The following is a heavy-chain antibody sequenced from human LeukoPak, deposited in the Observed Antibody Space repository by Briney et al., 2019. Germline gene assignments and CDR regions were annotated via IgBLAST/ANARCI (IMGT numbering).Heavy chain of an antibody. CDR3: VREESGGYFDY. J-gene: IGHJ4*02. CDR1: GFTFTKYL. CDR2: IAPSVDTT. D-gene: IGHD2-8*02. Sequence: ASVKVSCKSSGFTFTKYLLHWVRQAPGQGLEWVGRIAPSVDTTTYAQKFRDRVTMTRDTSTNTVYMELRSLRSEDTAVYYCVREESGGYFDYWGQGTLVSVSS. V-gene: IGHV1-46*01.